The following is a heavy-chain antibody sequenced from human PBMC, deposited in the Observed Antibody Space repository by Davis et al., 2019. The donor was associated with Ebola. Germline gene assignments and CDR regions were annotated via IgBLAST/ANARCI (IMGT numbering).Heavy chain of an antibody. V-gene: IGHV3-43*02. CDR1: GFTLHDYA. Sequence: GALRLSCAAYGFTLHDYAMHWVRQAPGKGLEWVSLISGDGSRTYYADSVKGRFTISRDNSKNSLHLQMNSLRTEDTALYYCAKVSRVKYDYYGMDVWGQGTTVTVSS. D-gene: IGHD4-11*01. J-gene: IGHJ6*02. CDR2: ISGDGSRT. CDR3: AKVSRVKYDYYGMDV.